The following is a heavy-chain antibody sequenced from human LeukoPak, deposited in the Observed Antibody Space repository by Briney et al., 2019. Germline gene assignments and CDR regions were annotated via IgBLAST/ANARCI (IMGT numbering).Heavy chain of an antibody. Sequence: GESLKISCKGSGYSFTSYWIGWVRQMPGKGLEWMGIIYPGDSDTRYSPSFQGQVTISADKSISTAYLQWSSLKASDTAMYYCARHFTPYCTNGACYTGLDYWGQGTLVTVSS. J-gene: IGHJ4*02. V-gene: IGHV5-51*01. CDR1: GYSFTSYW. CDR3: ARHFTPYCTNGACYTGLDY. CDR2: IYPGDSDT. D-gene: IGHD2-8*01.